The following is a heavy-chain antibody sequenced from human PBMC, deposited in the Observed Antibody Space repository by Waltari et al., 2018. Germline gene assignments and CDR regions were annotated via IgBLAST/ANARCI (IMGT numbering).Heavy chain of an antibody. CDR1: GYTFTDYY. J-gene: IGHJ3*02. CDR2: VDPEDGET. CDR3: ATSHYDSSGYYDAFDI. D-gene: IGHD3-22*01. Sequence: EVQLVQSGAEVKKPGATVKISCKASGYTFTDYYMHWVQQAPGKGLEWMGRVDPEDGETISAEKFQGRGTITADTSTDTAYMELSSLRSEDTAVYYCATSHYDSSGYYDAFDIWGQGTMVTVSS. V-gene: IGHV1-69-2*01.